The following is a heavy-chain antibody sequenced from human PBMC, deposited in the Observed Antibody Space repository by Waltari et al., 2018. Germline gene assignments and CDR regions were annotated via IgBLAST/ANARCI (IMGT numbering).Heavy chain of an antibody. CDR1: GFSCSSYA. CDR3: PKDGSAEPFDY. D-gene: IGHD2-15*01. Sequence: EVQLLASGGGLVQPGGSLRLSCAASGFSCSSYAMSWVRQAPGKGLEWVSVIYSGGSTYYADSVKGRFTISRDNSKNTLYLQMNSLRAEDTAVYYCPKDGSAEPFDYWGQGTLVTVSS. CDR2: IYSGGST. V-gene: IGHV3-23*03. J-gene: IGHJ4*02.